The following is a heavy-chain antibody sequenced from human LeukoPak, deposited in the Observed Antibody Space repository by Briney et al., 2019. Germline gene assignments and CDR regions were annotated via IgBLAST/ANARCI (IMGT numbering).Heavy chain of an antibody. V-gene: IGHV3-48*04. Sequence: GGSLRLSCAASGFTLSSYSMNWVRQAPGKGLEGVSYISSSSNTIYYADSVKGRFTISRDNAKNSLYLQMNSLRAEDTAVYYCARGGYSGSYYVRYFDYWGQGTLVTVPS. CDR3: ARGGYSGSYYVRYFDY. J-gene: IGHJ4*02. CDR2: ISSSSNTI. D-gene: IGHD1-26*01. CDR1: GFTLSSYS.